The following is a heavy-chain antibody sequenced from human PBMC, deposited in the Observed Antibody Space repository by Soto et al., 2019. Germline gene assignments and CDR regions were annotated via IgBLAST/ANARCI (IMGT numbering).Heavy chain of an antibody. D-gene: IGHD3-3*01. Sequence: QVQLVQSGAEVKKPGASVKVSCKASGYTFTSYDINWVRQATGQGLEWMGWRNPNSGNTGYAQKFQGRVTTTRNTSISTAYMELSSLRSEDTAVYYCARAEYYDFWSGYYYFDYWGQGTLVTVSS. CDR1: GYTFTSYD. V-gene: IGHV1-8*01. CDR3: ARAEYYDFWSGYYYFDY. CDR2: RNPNSGNT. J-gene: IGHJ4*02.